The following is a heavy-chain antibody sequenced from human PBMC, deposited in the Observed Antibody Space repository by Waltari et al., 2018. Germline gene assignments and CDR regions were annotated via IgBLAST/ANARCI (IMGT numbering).Heavy chain of an antibody. CDR1: GGSIIRYS. CDR2: IYYSGSP. V-gene: IGHV4-59*01. D-gene: IGHD3-16*01. CDR3: ARYWGAFDI. Sequence: VQLQESGPGLVKPSETLSLTCTVSGGSIIRYSGSWIRPPPGKGLEFIGDIYYSGSPNYNPPLKSRVTISVDTSNNQFSLKLSSVTAADTAVYYCARYWGAFDIWGQGTIVTVSS. J-gene: IGHJ3*02.